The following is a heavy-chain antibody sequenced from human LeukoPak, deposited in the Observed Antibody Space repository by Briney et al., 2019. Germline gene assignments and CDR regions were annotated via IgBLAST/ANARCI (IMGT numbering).Heavy chain of an antibody. V-gene: IGHV3-30*02. D-gene: IGHD6-13*01. CDR3: ARQSSGIAATDKIDY. CDR2: IRYDGSNK. J-gene: IGHJ4*02. Sequence: GGSLRLSCAASGFTFSSYGMHWVRQAPGKGLEWVAFIRYDGSNKYYADSVKGRFTISRDNSKNTPYLQMNSLRVEDTAIYYCARQSSGIAATDKIDYWGQGTLVTVSS. CDR1: GFTFSSYG.